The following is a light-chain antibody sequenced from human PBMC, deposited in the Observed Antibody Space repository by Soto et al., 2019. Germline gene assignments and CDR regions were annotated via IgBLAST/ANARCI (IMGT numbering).Light chain of an antibody. CDR3: CSSAPESTYV. J-gene: IGLJ1*01. CDR1: SSDVGAYDA. Sequence: QSVLAQPASVSGSPGQSITISCTGTSSDVGAYDAVPWYQQHPGKAPQVIIYRGTKRPSGVSTRFSGSVSGNTASLTVSGLQAEDEAEYFCCSSAPESTYVCGTGTKVTVL. V-gene: IGLV2-23*01. CDR2: RGT.